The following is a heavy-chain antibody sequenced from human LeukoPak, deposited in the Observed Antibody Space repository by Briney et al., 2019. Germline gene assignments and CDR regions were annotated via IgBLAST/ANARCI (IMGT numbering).Heavy chain of an antibody. V-gene: IGHV1-24*01. Sequence: EASVKVSCKVSGYTLTELSMHWVRQAPGKGLEWMGGFDPEDGETICAQKFQGRVTMTEDTSTDTAYMELSSLRSEDTAVYYCATSNDGSGAYYYYGMDVWGKGTTVTVSS. CDR3: ATSNDGSGAYYYYGMDV. J-gene: IGHJ6*04. D-gene: IGHD3-10*01. CDR1: GYTLTELS. CDR2: FDPEDGET.